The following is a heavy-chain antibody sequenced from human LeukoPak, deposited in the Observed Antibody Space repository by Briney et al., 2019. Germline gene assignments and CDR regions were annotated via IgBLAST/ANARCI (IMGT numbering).Heavy chain of an antibody. CDR2: IYTSGST. CDR3: ARFDYGDGFDY. Sequence: SETLSLTCTVSGGSISSGSYYWSWIRQPAGKGLEWIGRIYTSGSTNYNPSLKSRVTISVDTSKNQFSLKLSSVTAADTAVYYCARFDYGDGFDYWGQGTLVTVS. J-gene: IGHJ4*02. D-gene: IGHD4-17*01. CDR1: GGSISSGSYY. V-gene: IGHV4-61*02.